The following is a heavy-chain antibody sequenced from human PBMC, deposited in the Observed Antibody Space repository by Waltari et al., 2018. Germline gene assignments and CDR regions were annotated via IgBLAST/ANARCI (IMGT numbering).Heavy chain of an antibody. Sequence: QVQLVQSGAEVKKPGASVKVSCKASGYTFTSYAMHWVRQAPGQRLEWMGWINAGNGNTKYSQKFQGRVTITRDTSASTAYMELSSLRSEDTAVYYCARAGDSSSLLFDPWGQGTLVTVSS. D-gene: IGHD6-13*01. J-gene: IGHJ5*02. CDR1: GYTFTSYA. CDR2: INAGNGNT. CDR3: ARAGDSSSLLFDP. V-gene: IGHV1-3*01.